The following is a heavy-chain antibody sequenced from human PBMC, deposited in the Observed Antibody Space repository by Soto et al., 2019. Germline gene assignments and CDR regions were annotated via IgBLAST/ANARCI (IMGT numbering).Heavy chain of an antibody. Sequence: VESLKISCKGSGYIFTSYWISWGHQMPVKGLEWMGRIDPSDSYTNYSPSFQGHVTISADKSISTAYLQWSSLKASDTAMYYCARHFYGSDGLDNGMDVWGQGTTVTVSS. CDR1: GYIFTSYW. V-gene: IGHV5-10-1*01. J-gene: IGHJ6*02. D-gene: IGHD3-10*01. CDR3: ARHFYGSDGLDNGMDV. CDR2: IDPSDSYT.